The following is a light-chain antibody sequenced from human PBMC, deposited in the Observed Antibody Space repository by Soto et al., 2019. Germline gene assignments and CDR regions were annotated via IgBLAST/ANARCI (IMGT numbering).Light chain of an antibody. J-gene: IGKJ1*01. V-gene: IGKV3-15*01. CDR1: QSVRSK. CDR3: QQYNNWPWT. Sequence: EIVMTQSPGTLSVSPGERVTLSCRASQSVRSKLVWYQRKPGQSPRLLISDASTRATGMPGRFSGSGSGTEFTLTISSLQSEDFAIYYCQQYNNWPWTFGQGTKVDI. CDR2: DAS.